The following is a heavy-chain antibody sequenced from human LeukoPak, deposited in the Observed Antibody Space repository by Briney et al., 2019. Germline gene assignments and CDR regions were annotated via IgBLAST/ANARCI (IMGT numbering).Heavy chain of an antibody. CDR3: AAVRGIMGY. J-gene: IGHJ4*02. D-gene: IGHD3-10*02. CDR2: VRDKVDGYST. Sequence: GGSLRLSCAASGFSFSDHHMDWVRQAPGKGLEWVGRVRDKVDGYSTVYAASVKGRFTISRDDSKNSLYLQRISLKPEDTAVYXCAAVRGIMGYWGQGTLVTVSS. CDR1: GFSFSDHH. V-gene: IGHV3-72*01.